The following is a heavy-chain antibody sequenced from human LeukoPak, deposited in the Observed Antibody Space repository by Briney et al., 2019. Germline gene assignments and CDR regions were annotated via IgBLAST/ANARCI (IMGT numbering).Heavy chain of an antibody. J-gene: IGHJ6*03. Sequence: GGSLRLSCAASGFTFSSYGMHWVRQAPGKGLEWVAFIRYDGSNKYYADSVKGRFTISRDNSKNTLYLQMNSLRAEDTAVYYCAKDQPQQPARTYYYYYMDVWGKGTTVTISS. CDR2: IRYDGSNK. CDR1: GFTFSSYG. CDR3: AKDQPQQPARTYYYYYMDV. V-gene: IGHV3-30*02. D-gene: IGHD6-13*01.